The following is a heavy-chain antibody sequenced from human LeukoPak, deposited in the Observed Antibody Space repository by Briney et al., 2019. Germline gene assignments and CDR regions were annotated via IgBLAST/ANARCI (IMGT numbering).Heavy chain of an antibody. D-gene: IGHD3-3*01. Sequence: SETLSLTCTVSGGSISNYYWSWIRQPPGKGLEWIGYINYSGSANYNPSLKSRVTMSVDTSKNQFSLKLTSVTAADTAVYYCARVYRDDFWSGYSTHYDYWGQGTLVTVSS. CDR2: INYSGSA. J-gene: IGHJ4*02. V-gene: IGHV4-59*01. CDR3: ARVYRDDFWSGYSTHYDY. CDR1: GGSISNYY.